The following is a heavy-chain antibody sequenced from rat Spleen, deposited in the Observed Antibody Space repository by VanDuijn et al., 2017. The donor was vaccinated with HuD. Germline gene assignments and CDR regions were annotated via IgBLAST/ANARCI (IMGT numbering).Heavy chain of an antibody. CDR3: ARREPGYNSNWFAY. V-gene: IGHV5-34*01. CDR2: ISGSSGTI. D-gene: IGHD1-4*01. J-gene: IGHJ3*01. Sequence: EVQLVESGGGLVQPGRSLKLSCVASGFTFSDYGMNWIRQAPGQGLEWVAYISGSSGTIYYADTVKGRFTISRDNAWNMLYLQLSSLRSEDTALYYCARREPGYNSNWFAYWGQGTLVTVSS. CDR1: GFTFSDYG.